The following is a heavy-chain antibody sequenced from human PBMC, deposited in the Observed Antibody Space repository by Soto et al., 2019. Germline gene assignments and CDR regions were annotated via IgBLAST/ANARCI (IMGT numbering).Heavy chain of an antibody. D-gene: IGHD6-13*01. CDR2: IVVGSGNT. CDR3: AAGYSSSWYGRDY. J-gene: IGHJ4*02. CDR1: GFTLNTSA. Sequence: QMQLVQSGPEVKKPGTSVKVSCKASGFTLNTSAVQWVRQARGQRLEWIGWIVVGSGNTNYAQKFQERVTITRDMSTNPAYMELSSLRFEDTAVYDCAAGYSSSWYGRDYWGQGTLVTVSS. V-gene: IGHV1-58*01.